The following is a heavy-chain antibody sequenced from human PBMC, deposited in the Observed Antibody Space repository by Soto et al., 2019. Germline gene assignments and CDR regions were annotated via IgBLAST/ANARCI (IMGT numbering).Heavy chain of an antibody. CDR1: GGSVSSYY. Sequence: QVQLQESGPGLVKPSETLSLTCIVSGGSVSSYYWNWIRQSPGKGLEWIGYIYNIETVSYNPSLKSRVTISVDMSKNQFSLNLSSVTAADTAVYFCARAIPPNSWGQGTLVTVSS. CDR3: ARAIPPNS. D-gene: IGHD2-21*01. J-gene: IGHJ4*02. CDR2: IYNIETV. V-gene: IGHV4-59*02.